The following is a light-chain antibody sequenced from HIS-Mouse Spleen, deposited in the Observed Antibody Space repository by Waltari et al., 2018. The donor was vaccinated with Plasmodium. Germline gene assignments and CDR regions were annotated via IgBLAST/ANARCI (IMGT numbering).Light chain of an antibody. CDR2: EVS. Sequence: QSALTQPPSAYGSPGQPVTIPCTGTSSDVGGYNYVSWYPQHPGKAPKLIIYEVSKRPSGVPDRFSGSKSGNTASLTVSGLQAEDEADYYCSSYAGSNNLVFGGGTKLTVL. CDR3: SSYAGSNNLV. CDR1: SSDVGGYNY. J-gene: IGLJ2*01. V-gene: IGLV2-8*01.